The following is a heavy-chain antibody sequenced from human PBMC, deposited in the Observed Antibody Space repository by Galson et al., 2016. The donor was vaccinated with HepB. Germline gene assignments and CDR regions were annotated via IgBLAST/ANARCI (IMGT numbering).Heavy chain of an antibody. V-gene: IGHV1-69*13. CDR1: GVTFNTYA. Sequence: SVKVSCKASGVTFNTYAISWVRQAPGQGLEWMGGIIPIFGTANYAQKFQGRFTITADGSTSTAYMELSSLRSEDTAVYYCARRKRALALHPFDSWGQGTQVIVST. D-gene: IGHD6-25*01. J-gene: IGHJ4*02. CDR3: ARRKRALALHPFDS. CDR2: IIPIFGTA.